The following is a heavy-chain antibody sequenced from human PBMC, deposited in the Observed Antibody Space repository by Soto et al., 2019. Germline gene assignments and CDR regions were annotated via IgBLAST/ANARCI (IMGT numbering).Heavy chain of an antibody. CDR2: IYYSGST. J-gene: IGHJ6*02. CDR3: ARDMSGPDYYAGMDV. CDR1: GGSVSSGSYY. D-gene: IGHD3-10*02. V-gene: IGHV4-61*01. Sequence: QVQLQESGPGLVKPSETLSLTCTVSGGSVSSGSYYWSWIRQPPGKGLEWIGYIYYSGSTNYNPSLKSRVTISVDTSKNQFPLKLSAVTAADTAVYYCARDMSGPDYYAGMDVWGQGTTVTVSS.